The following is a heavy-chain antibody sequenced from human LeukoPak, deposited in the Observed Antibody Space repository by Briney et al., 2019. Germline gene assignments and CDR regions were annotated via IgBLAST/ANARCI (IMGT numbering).Heavy chain of an antibody. CDR2: IKGDGSKI. V-gene: IGHV3-7*01. CDR3: ARDGSCFDF. Sequence: GGSLRLSCGASGFTFNEYWISWVRQAPGRGPEWVANIKGDGSKIYYVDPVKGRFTISRDNDKNSLYLQMNNLRVEDTAVYHCARDGSCFDFWGQGALVTVSS. J-gene: IGHJ4*02. D-gene: IGHD2-15*01. CDR1: GFTFNEYW.